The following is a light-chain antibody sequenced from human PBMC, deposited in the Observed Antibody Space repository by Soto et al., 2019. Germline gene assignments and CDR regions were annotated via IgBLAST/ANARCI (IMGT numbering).Light chain of an antibody. J-gene: IGKJ1*01. CDR3: QQYNNWPPT. Sequence: EVVMTQSPATRAVSPGERATLSCRASQSVKSNLAWYQQKPGQAPRLLIYGASTRATGLPARFSGSGSGTEFTLTISSLQSEDFAVYYCQQYNNWPPTFGQGTKVDIK. CDR2: GAS. V-gene: IGKV3-15*01. CDR1: QSVKSN.